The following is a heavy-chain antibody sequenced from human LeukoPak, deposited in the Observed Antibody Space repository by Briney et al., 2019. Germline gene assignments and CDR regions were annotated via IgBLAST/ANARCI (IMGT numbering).Heavy chain of an antibody. CDR1: GFTFDDYG. D-gene: IGHD2-2*01. Sequence: GGSLRLSCTAAGFTFDDYGMSWVRQIPGKGLEWVAGITWNGGSTDYAVSVRGRFTISRDNAKKSVYLQMNSLRAEDTAVYYCAKGPYCSSTSCYQRWFDPWGQGTLVTVSS. J-gene: IGHJ5*02. CDR2: ITWNGGST. V-gene: IGHV3-20*04. CDR3: AKGPYCSSTSCYQRWFDP.